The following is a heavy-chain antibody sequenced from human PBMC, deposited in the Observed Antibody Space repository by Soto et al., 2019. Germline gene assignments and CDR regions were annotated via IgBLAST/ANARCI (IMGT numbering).Heavy chain of an antibody. D-gene: IGHD3-10*01. CDR3: ARRAYGSGNMDV. CDR1: GGSISSDSYY. CDR2: IYYSGST. J-gene: IGHJ6*03. V-gene: IGHV4-39*01. Sequence: QLQLQESGPGLVKPSETLSLTCTVSGGSISSDSYYWGWIRPPPVKGLEWIGNIYYSGSTYYNPSLESRVIISVDTSKNQFSLKLSSVTAAVTAVYYWARRAYGSGNMDVWGKGTTVTVSS.